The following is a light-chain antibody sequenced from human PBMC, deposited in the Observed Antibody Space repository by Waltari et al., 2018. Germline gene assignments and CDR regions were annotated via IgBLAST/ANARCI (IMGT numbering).Light chain of an antibody. CDR3: QQRFTWPSIT. CDR2: DAS. CDR1: QSVKSY. J-gene: IGKJ5*01. Sequence: EIVLTQSPATLSLSPGERATLSCRTSQSVKSYLDWYQHKPGQAPRLLIYDASNRATGIPARFSGSGSGTDFTLTISSLEPDDFALYYCQQRFTWPSITFGQGTRLEIK. V-gene: IGKV3-11*01.